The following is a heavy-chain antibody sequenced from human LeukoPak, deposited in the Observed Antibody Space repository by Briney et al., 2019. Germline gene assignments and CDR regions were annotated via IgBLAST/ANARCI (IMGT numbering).Heavy chain of an antibody. CDR1: GFSLSTSGVG. V-gene: IGHV2-5*02. D-gene: IGHD3-9*01. Sequence: KRSGPTLVNPTQTLTLTCTFSGFSLSTSGVGVGWIRQPPGKALEWLALIYWDDDKRYSPSLKSRLTITKDTSKNQVVLTMTNMDPVDTATYYCAHSDILTGCWSRKATTDFDYWGQGTLVTVSS. CDR3: AHSDILTGCWSRKATTDFDY. J-gene: IGHJ4*02. CDR2: IYWDDDK.